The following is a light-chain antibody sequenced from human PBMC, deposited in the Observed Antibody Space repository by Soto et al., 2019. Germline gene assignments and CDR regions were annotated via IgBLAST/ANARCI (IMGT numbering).Light chain of an antibody. CDR1: KLGDKY. J-gene: IGLJ2*01. Sequence: SYELTQPPSVSVSPGQTASITCSGDKLGDKYACWYQQKPGQSPVLVIYQDSKRPSGIPERFSGSKSGNTATLTISGTQAMDEADYYCQAWDSSTPVVFGGGT. CDR3: QAWDSSTPVV. V-gene: IGLV3-1*01. CDR2: QDS.